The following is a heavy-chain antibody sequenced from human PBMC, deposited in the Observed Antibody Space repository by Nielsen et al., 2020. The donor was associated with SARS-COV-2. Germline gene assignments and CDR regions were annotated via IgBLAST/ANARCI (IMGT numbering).Heavy chain of an antibody. CDR1: GFTFSSYG. CDR3: AKEDYYDSSGFDY. V-gene: IGHV3-30*18. Sequence: GESLKIFCAASGFTFSSYGMHWVRQAPGKGLEWVAVISYDGSNKYYADSVKGRFTISRDNSKNTLYLQMNSLRAEDTAVYYCAKEDYYDSSGFDYWGQGTLVTVSS. J-gene: IGHJ4*02. D-gene: IGHD3-22*01. CDR2: ISYDGSNK.